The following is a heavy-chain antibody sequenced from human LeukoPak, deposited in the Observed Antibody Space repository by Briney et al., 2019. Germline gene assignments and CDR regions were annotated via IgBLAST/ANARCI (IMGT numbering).Heavy chain of an antibody. CDR3: ARDNSVEDTAWWFDP. D-gene: IGHD4-23*01. CDR1: GYTFTGYY. CDR2: INPNNGGT. V-gene: IGHV1-2*02. J-gene: IGHJ5*02. Sequence: ASVKVSCKASGYTFTGYYIHWVRQAPGQGLEWMGWINPNNGGTNYARGFQGRVTMTRDMSTSTDYMELSSLRSEDTAVYYCARDNSVEDTAWWFDPWGQGTLVTVSS.